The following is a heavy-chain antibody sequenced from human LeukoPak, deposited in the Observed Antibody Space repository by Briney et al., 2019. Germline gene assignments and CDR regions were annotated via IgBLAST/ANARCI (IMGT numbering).Heavy chain of an antibody. Sequence: PSETLSLTCAVYGGSFSGYYWSWIRQPPGKGLEWIGEINHSGSTNYNPSLKSRVTISVDTSKNQFSLKLSSVTAADTAVYYCARPGTLGYCSSTSCYRSYYFDYWGQGTLVTVSS. J-gene: IGHJ4*02. CDR2: INHSGST. CDR3: ARPGTLGYCSSTSCYRSYYFDY. D-gene: IGHD2-2*01. V-gene: IGHV4-34*01. CDR1: GGSFSGYY.